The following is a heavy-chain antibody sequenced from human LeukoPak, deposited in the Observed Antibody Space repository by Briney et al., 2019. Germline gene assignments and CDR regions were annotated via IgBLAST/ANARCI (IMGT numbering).Heavy chain of an antibody. J-gene: IGHJ4*02. CDR1: GFTFSSYA. Sequence: GGSLRLSCAASGFTFSSYAMSWVRQAPGKGLEWVSTISGSGGNTYYADSVKGRFTISRDNSKNTLYLQMNSLRAEDTAVYYCAKLGDILTGYPYYFDYWGQGTLVTVSS. D-gene: IGHD3-9*01. CDR2: ISGSGGNT. V-gene: IGHV3-23*01. CDR3: AKLGDILTGYPYYFDY.